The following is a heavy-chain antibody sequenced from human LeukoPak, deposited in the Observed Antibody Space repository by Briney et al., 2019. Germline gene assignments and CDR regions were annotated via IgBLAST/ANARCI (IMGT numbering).Heavy chain of an antibody. V-gene: IGHV3-30*02. CDR3: AKGHNYEVDY. CDR2: IRYDGTSK. Sequence: GGSLRLSCAASGFTFSNCGMHWVRQAPGKGLEWVAFIRYDGTSKYYADSVKGRFTFSRDNSKNTLYLQMNSLRPEDTAVYYCAKGHNYEVDYWGQGTLVTVSS. CDR1: GFTFSNCG. D-gene: IGHD3-22*01. J-gene: IGHJ4*02.